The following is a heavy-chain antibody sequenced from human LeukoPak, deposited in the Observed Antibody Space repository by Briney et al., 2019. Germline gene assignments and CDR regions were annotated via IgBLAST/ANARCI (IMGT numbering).Heavy chain of an antibody. CDR3: ARADTVEGYYYYMDV. Sequence: ASVKVSCKASGYTFTSYYMHWVRQAPGQGLEWMGLINPSGGSTSYAQKFQGRVTMTRDTSTSTVYMELSSLRSKDTAVYYCARADTVEGYYYYMDVWGKGTTVTVSS. CDR1: GYTFTSYY. V-gene: IGHV1-46*03. J-gene: IGHJ6*03. D-gene: IGHD5-12*01. CDR2: INPSGGST.